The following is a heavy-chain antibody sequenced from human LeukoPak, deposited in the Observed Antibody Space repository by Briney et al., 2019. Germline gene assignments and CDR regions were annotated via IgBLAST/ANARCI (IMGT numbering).Heavy chain of an antibody. D-gene: IGHD6-19*01. V-gene: IGHV4-39*01. CDR1: GGSISSSSYY. CDR3: AYSSGFLRWFDP. Sequence: SETLSLTCTVSGGSISSSSYYWGWIRQPPGKGLEWIGSNYYSGSTYYNPSLKSRVTISVDTSKNQFSLKLSSVTAADTAVYYCAYSSGFLRWFDPWGQGTLVTVSS. J-gene: IGHJ5*02. CDR2: NYYSGST.